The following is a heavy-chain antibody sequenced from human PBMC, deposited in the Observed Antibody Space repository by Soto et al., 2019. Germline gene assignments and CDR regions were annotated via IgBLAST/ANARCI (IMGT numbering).Heavy chain of an antibody. V-gene: IGHV1-46*01. CDR1: GYTFTSYY. CDR2: INPSGGST. D-gene: IGHD5-12*01. Sequence: GASVKVSCTASGYTFTSYYMHWVRQAPGQGLEWMGIINPSGGSTSYAQEFQGRVTMTRDTSTSTVYMELSSLRSEDTAVYYCAKGGGYVGWFDPWGQGTLVTVSS. J-gene: IGHJ5*02. CDR3: AKGGGYVGWFDP.